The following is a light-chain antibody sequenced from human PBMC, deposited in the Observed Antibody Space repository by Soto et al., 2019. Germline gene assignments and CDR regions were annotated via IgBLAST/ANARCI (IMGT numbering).Light chain of an antibody. CDR1: QSISSW. V-gene: IGKV1-5*03. J-gene: IGKJ2*01. Sequence: DIQMTQSPSTLSASVGDRVTITCRASQSISSWLAWYQQKPGKAPNLLIYKASSLESGVPSRFSGSGSGTEFTVTISSLQTDDFATYYCQQYNSYPYTFGQGTKLEIK. CDR2: KAS. CDR3: QQYNSYPYT.